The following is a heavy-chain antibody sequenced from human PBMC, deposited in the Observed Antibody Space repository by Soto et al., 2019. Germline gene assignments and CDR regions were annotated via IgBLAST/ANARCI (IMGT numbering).Heavy chain of an antibody. Sequence: GGSLRLSCAASGFTFDDYTMHWVRQAPGKGLEWVSLISWDGGSTYYADSVKGRFTISRDNSKNSLYLQMNSLRTEDTALYYCAKASSPYDFWSGHFDYWGQGTLVTVSS. V-gene: IGHV3-43*01. CDR3: AKASSPYDFWSGHFDY. D-gene: IGHD3-3*01. CDR2: ISWDGGST. CDR1: GFTFDDYT. J-gene: IGHJ4*02.